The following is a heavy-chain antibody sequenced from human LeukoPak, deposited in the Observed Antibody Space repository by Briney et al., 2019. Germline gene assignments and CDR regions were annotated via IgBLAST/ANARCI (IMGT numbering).Heavy chain of an antibody. Sequence: GGSLRLSCSASGFSFSTYPMSWVRQAPGKGLEWVAGILGGGGTFYGDSARGRFTVSRDNSKDTLYLQMDSLRGEDTALYYCAKDESVVGVNNFASWGEGTLVTVSS. CDR2: ILGGGGT. D-gene: IGHD3-10*01. J-gene: IGHJ4*02. CDR3: AKDESVVGVNNFAS. CDR1: GFSFSTYP. V-gene: IGHV3-23*01.